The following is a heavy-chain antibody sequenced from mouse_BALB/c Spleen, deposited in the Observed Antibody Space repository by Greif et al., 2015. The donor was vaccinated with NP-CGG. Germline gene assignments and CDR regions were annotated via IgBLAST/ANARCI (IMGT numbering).Heavy chain of an antibody. CDR3: SSYYGSSYAMDY. J-gene: IGHJ4*01. D-gene: IGHD1-1*01. CDR1: GYAFPSYW. V-gene: IGHV1-7*01. CDR2: INPSTGYT. Sequence: VQLQQSGAELAKPGASVKMPCKASGYAFPSYWMHWVKPRPGQGLEWIGYINPSTGYTEYNQKFKDKATLTADKSSSTAYMQLSSLTSEDSAVYYCSSYYGSSYAMDYWGQGTAVTVSS.